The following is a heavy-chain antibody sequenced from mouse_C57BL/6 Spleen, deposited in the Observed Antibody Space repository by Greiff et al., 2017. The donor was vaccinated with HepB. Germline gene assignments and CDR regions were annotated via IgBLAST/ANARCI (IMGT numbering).Heavy chain of an antibody. Sequence: EVQLQQSGAELVRPGASVKLSCTASGFNIKDYYMHWVKQRPEQGLEWIGRIDPEDGDTEYAPKFQGKATMTADTSSNTAYLQLSRLTSEDTSVYYCTTLYGSSYYFDYWGQGTTLTVSS. D-gene: IGHD1-1*01. V-gene: IGHV14-1*01. CDR1: GFNIKDYY. J-gene: IGHJ2*01. CDR3: TTLYGSSYYFDY. CDR2: IDPEDGDT.